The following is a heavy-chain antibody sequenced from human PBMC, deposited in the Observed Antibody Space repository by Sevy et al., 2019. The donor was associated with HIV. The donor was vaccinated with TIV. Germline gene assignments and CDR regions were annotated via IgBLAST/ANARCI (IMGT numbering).Heavy chain of an antibody. CDR2: INAGNRNT. V-gene: IGHV1-3*01. CDR1: GYTFTSYA. J-gene: IGHJ4*02. D-gene: IGHD6-19*01. CDR3: ARASSLRAVAGLVDY. Sequence: ASVKVSCKASGYTFTSYAMHWVRQAPGQRLEWMGWINAGNRNTKYSQKFQGRVTITRDTSAGTAYMELSSLRSEDTAVYYCARASSLRAVAGLVDYWGQGTLVTVSS.